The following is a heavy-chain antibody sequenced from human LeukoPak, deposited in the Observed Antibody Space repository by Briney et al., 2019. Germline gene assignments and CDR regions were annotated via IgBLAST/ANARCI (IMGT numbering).Heavy chain of an antibody. J-gene: IGHJ3*02. D-gene: IGHD6-13*01. CDR3: ARGIAAASFDI. CDR2: IYSGGST. CDR1: GXTVSANY. Sequence: GGSLRLSCAASGXTVSANYMSWVRQAPGKGLEWVSVIYSGGSTYYVDSVKGRFTISRDNSKNTLYLQMNSLRAEDTAVYYCARGIAAASFDIWGQGTMVTVSS. V-gene: IGHV3-53*01.